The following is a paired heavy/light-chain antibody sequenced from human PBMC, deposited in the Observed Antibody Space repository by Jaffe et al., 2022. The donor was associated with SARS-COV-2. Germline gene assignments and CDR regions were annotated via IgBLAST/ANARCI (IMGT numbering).Heavy chain of an antibody. D-gene: IGHD1-1*01. CDR2: IRYDGSEQ. CDR1: GFTFSSHW. V-gene: IGHV3-7*01. CDR3: ARDSGRQNGFTDC. Sequence: EVQLVESGGGLVQPGGSLRLSCAASGFTFSSHWMSWVRQAPGKGLEWVANIRYDGSEQYYVDSVKGRFTVSRDNAKSLLYLQMNSLRAEDTAFYYCARDSGRQNGFTDCWGQGTLVTVTS. J-gene: IGHJ4*02.
Light chain of an antibody. CDR3: MQGTHWPWT. V-gene: IGKV2-30*01. J-gene: IGKJ1*01. CDR1: QSLVYSDGNTY. CDR2: KVS. Sequence: DVVLTQSPLSLPVTLGQPASISCTSSQSLVYSDGNTYVNWFQQRPGQTPRRLIYKVSTRDSGVPDRFSGSGSGTDYTLKISRVEADDVGVYYCMQGTHWPWTFGQGTKVEIK.